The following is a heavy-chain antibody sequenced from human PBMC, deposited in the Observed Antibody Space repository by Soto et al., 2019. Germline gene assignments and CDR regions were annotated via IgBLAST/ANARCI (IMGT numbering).Heavy chain of an antibody. J-gene: IGHJ5*02. CDR2: IYWDDDK. CDR1: GFSLSTSGVG. CDR3: AHFIDIVVVPAAISYNWFDP. V-gene: IGHV2-5*02. Sequence: QITLKESGPTLVKPTQTLTLTCTFSGFSLSTSGVGVGWIRQPPGKGLEWLALIYWDDDKRYSPSLKSRLTITKDTSKNQVVLTMTNMDPVDTATYYCAHFIDIVVVPAAISYNWFDPWGQGTLVTVSS. D-gene: IGHD2-2*01.